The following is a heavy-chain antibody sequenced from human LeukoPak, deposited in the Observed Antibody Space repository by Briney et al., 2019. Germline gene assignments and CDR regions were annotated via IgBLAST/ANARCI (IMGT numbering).Heavy chain of an antibody. CDR1: VGSFSSGSYF. V-gene: IGHV4-61*01. J-gene: IGHJ4*02. D-gene: IGHD5-12*01. CDR3: ARDRLGGYSYVY. Sequence: SETLSLTCTVSVGSFSSGSYFWTWIRQSPGKRLEYVGYIYDSGRTNYNPSLKSRVTISKDTSKNQFSLQLRSVTAADTAVYYCARDRLGGYSYVYWGQGSLVTVSS. CDR2: IYDSGRT.